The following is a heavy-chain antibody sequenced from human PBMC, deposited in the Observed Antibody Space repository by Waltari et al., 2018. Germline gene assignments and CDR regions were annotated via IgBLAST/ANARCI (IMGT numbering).Heavy chain of an antibody. Sequence: QVQLVQSGAEVKKPGASVKVSCKASGYTFANHAMHWMRQAPGQRLEGMGWINAGNGNTAYSRRFQGRLTITRDTSANTDYMELSSLRSEETAVYYCARGRDSGSYIIDYWGQGTLVTVSS. D-gene: IGHD1-26*01. CDR1: GYTFANHA. CDR2: INAGNGNT. J-gene: IGHJ4*02. V-gene: IGHV1-3*01. CDR3: ARGRDSGSYIIDY.